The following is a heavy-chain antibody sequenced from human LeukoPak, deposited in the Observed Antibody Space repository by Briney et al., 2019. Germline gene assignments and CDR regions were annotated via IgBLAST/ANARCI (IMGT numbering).Heavy chain of an antibody. D-gene: IGHD3-22*01. Sequence: SETLSLTCAVYGGSFSGYYWSWIRQPPGKGLEWIGEINHSGSTNYNPSLKSRVTISVDTSKNQFSLKLSSVTAADTAVYYCARGRIGYYYDSSGSFDYWGQGTLVTVSS. J-gene: IGHJ4*02. V-gene: IGHV4-34*01. CDR2: INHSGST. CDR3: ARGRIGYYYDSSGSFDY. CDR1: GGSFSGYY.